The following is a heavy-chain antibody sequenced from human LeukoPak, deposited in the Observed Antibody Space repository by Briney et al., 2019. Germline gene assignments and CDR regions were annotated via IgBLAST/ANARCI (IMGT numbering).Heavy chain of an antibody. Sequence: GWSLRLSCAASGFTFTSYWMSWVRQAPGKGLEWVANIKQDGSEKYYVDSVKGRFTISRDNAKNSLFLQMNSLRAEDTAVYYCAKSRIAAGGDFDYWGQGTLVTVSS. CDR1: GFTFTSYW. J-gene: IGHJ4*02. CDR3: AKSRIAAGGDFDY. D-gene: IGHD6-13*01. CDR2: IKQDGSEK. V-gene: IGHV3-7*01.